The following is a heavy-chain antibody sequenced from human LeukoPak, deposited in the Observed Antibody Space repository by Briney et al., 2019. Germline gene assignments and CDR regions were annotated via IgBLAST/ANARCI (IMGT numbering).Heavy chain of an antibody. Sequence: KASETLSLTCTVSGGSISSGSYYWSWIRQPAGKGLEWIGRIYTSGSTNYNPSLKSRVTRSVDTSKNQFSLKLSSVTAADTAVYYCARTDYPVYFDYWGQGTLVTVSS. CDR2: IYTSGST. V-gene: IGHV4-61*02. J-gene: IGHJ4*02. CDR1: GGSISSGSYY. D-gene: IGHD4-11*01. CDR3: ARTDYPVYFDY.